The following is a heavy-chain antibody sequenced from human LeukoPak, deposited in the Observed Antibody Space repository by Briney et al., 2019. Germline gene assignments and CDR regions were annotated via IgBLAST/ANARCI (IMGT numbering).Heavy chain of an antibody. J-gene: IGHJ5*02. CDR3: ARGANWFDP. CDR2: IYYSGST. CDR1: GGSICSSSYY. V-gene: IGHV4-61*05. Sequence: SETLSLTCTVSGGSICSSSYYWGWIRQPPGKGLEWIGYIYYSGSTNYNPSLKSRVTISVDTSKNQLSLKLSSVTAADTAVYKCARGANWFDPWGQGTLVTVSS.